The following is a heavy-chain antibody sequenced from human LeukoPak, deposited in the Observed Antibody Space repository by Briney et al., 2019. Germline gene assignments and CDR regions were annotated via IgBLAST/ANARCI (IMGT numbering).Heavy chain of an antibody. V-gene: IGHV3-30*18. J-gene: IGHJ4*02. CDR2: ISYDGSNK. D-gene: IGHD4-17*01. Sequence: GGSLRLSCAASGFTFSSYGMHWVRQAPGKGLEWVAVISYDGSNKYYADSVKGRFTISRDNSKNTLYLQMNSLRAEDTAVYYCAKTFCTTVTTDLFDYWGQGTLGTVSS. CDR3: AKTFCTTVTTDLFDY. CDR1: GFTFSSYG.